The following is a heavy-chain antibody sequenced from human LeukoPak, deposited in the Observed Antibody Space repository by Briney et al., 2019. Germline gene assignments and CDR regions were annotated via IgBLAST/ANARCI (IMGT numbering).Heavy chain of an antibody. V-gene: IGHV4-59*12. CDR2: IYSSGTT. CDR3: ARAEVVGSPYYYDSSGYYFDY. Sequence: SETLSLTCTVSGGSISSYYWNWIRQPPGKGLEWIGYIYSSGTTNYNPSLRSRVSMSVDTSKNQFSLKLSSVTAADTAVYYCARAEVVGSPYYYDSSGYYFDYWGQGTLVTVSS. CDR1: GGSISSYY. J-gene: IGHJ4*02. D-gene: IGHD3-22*01.